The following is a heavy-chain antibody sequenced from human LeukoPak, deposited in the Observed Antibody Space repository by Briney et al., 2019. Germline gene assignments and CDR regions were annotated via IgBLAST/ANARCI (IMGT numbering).Heavy chain of an antibody. CDR1: GYTFSDYY. CDR2: VNPASGGT. J-gene: IGHJ4*02. Sequence: ASVKVSCKASGYTFSDYYMHWVRQAPGQGLEWMGYVNPASGGTTYAQKFQGRVTMTWDTSISTAYMDLTSLISDDTAVYFCARGSPTNKIVVPITPPFDYWGQGTLVTVFS. V-gene: IGHV1-2*02. CDR3: ARGSPTNKIVVPITPPFDY. D-gene: IGHD3-22*01.